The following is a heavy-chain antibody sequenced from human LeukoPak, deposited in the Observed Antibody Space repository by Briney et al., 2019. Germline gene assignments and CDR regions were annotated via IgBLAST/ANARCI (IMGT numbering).Heavy chain of an antibody. CDR3: ARDNWVDC. CDR2: IDTSSTAM. CDR1: GFTFSGYW. Sequence: GGSLRLSCAASGFTFSGYWMSWFRQAPGKGLEWVSFIDTSSTAMYYTDSVKGRFTISRDNAKNSLYLQMNSLKVEDTAIYYCARDNWVDCWGQGTLVTVSS. V-gene: IGHV3-48*04. J-gene: IGHJ5*01.